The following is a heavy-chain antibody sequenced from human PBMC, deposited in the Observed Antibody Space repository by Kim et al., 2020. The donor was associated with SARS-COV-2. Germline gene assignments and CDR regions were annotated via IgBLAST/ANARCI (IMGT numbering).Heavy chain of an antibody. Sequence: SETLSLTCTVSGGSISSGDYYWSWIRQPPGKGLEWIGYIYYSGSTYYNPSLKSRVTISVDTSKNQFSLKLSSVTVADTAVYYCARVRFSITIFGVVTRLFDYWGQGTLVTVSS. V-gene: IGHV4-30-4*01. CDR1: GGSISSGDYY. CDR2: IYYSGST. J-gene: IGHJ4*02. D-gene: IGHD3-3*01. CDR3: ARVRFSITIFGVVTRLFDY.